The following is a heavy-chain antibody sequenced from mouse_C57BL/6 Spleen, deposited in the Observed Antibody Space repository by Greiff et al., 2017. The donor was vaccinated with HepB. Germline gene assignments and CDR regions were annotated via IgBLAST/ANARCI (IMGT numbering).Heavy chain of an antibody. Sequence: DVQLVESGGGLVKPGGSLKLSCAASGFTFSSYAMSWVRQTPEKRLEWVATISDGGSYTYYPDNVKGRFTISRDNAKNNLYLQMSHLKSEDTAMYYCARVYSNYLFDYWGQGTTLTVSS. J-gene: IGHJ2*01. D-gene: IGHD2-5*01. V-gene: IGHV5-4*01. CDR1: GFTFSSYA. CDR2: ISDGGSYT. CDR3: ARVYSNYLFDY.